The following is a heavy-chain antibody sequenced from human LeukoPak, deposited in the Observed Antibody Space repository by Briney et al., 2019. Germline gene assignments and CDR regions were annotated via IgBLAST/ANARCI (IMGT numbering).Heavy chain of an antibody. J-gene: IGHJ4*02. CDR1: GFALSSYA. CDR3: AKDAGYCGGACYSY. D-gene: IGHD2-21*02. CDR2: ISATGGGST. Sequence: PGGSLRLSCAASGFALSSYAMTWVRQAPGKGLECVSRISATGGGSTHYADSVKGRFTVSRDISTNTLFLQMNSLRAEDTAVYYWAKDAGYCGGACYSYWGQGTLVTVSS. V-gene: IGHV3-23*01.